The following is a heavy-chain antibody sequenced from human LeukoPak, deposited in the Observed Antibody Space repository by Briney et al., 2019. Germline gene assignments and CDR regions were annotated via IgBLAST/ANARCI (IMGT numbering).Heavy chain of an antibody. V-gene: IGHV4-39*01. Sequence: SETLSLTCTVSGGSISSSSYYWGWIRQPPGKGLEWIVSIYYSGSTYYNPSLKSRVTISVDTSKNQFSLKLSSVTAADTAVYYCARKGVCSGGSCYRTYNWFDHWGQGTLVTVSS. J-gene: IGHJ5*02. CDR3: ARKGVCSGGSCYRTYNWFDH. CDR2: IYYSGST. CDR1: GGSISSSSYY. D-gene: IGHD2-15*01.